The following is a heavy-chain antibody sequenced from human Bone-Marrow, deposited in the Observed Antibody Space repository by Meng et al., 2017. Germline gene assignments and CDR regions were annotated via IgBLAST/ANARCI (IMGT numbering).Heavy chain of an antibody. Sequence: VVMVGCGGGLVQPGGFPRLSCAASGFTLRSYWLHWVRQAPGKGLVWVSRINSDGSSTSYADSVKGRFTISRDNAKNTLYLQMNSLRAEDTAVYFCASRSSSYYGGWGQGTLVTVSS. CDR2: INSDGSST. CDR1: GFTLRSYW. V-gene: IGHV3-74*01. CDR3: ASRSSSYYGG. J-gene: IGHJ4*02. D-gene: IGHD6-13*01.